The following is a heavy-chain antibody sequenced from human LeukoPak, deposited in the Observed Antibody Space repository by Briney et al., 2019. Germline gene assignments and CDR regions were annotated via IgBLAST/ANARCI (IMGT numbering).Heavy chain of an antibody. CDR1: GGSFSGYY. V-gene: IGHV4-34*01. J-gene: IGHJ4*02. CDR2: INHSGST. Sequence: SETLSLTCAVYGGSFSGYYWSWIRQPPGKGLEWIGEINHSGSTNYNPSLKRRVTISIDTSKSQFSLKLNSVTAADTAIYYCARGSYSSGYYYEIDYWGQGTLVTVSS. CDR3: ARGSYSSGYYYEIDY. D-gene: IGHD3-22*01.